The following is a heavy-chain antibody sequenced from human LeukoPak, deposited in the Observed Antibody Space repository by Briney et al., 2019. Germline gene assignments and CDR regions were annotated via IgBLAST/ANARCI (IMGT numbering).Heavy chain of an antibody. V-gene: IGHV3-53*01. D-gene: IGHD3-22*01. Sequence: GGSLRLSCTVSGFTVSSNSMSWVRQAPGKGLEWVSFIYTTGNTHNSDSVKGRFTISRDSSKNTLYLQMNSLRAEDTAVYYCAGTSGYYAYWGQGTLVTVSS. CDR1: GFTVSSNS. CDR3: AGTSGYYAY. CDR2: IYTTGNT. J-gene: IGHJ4*02.